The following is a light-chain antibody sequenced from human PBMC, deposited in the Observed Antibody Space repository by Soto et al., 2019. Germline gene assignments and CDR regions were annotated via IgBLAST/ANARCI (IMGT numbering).Light chain of an antibody. V-gene: IGLV2-18*02. CDR3: SSYTSSSPHVV. CDR2: EVS. CDR1: SSDVGSYNR. Sequence: QAVVTQPPSVSGSTGQSVTISCTGTSSDVGSYNRVSWYQQPPGTAPKLMIYEVSNRPSGVPDRFSGSKSGNTASLTISGLQAEDEADYYCSSYTSSSPHVVFGGGTKLTVL. J-gene: IGLJ2*01.